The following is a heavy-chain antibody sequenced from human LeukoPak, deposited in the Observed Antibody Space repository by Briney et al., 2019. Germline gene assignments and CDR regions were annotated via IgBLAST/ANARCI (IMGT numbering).Heavy chain of an antibody. J-gene: IGHJ4*02. CDR1: GFTVRTHS. CDR3: AKDRRWYLAGTFDY. CDR2: ISGSGGST. Sequence: GGSLRPSCAASGFTVRTHSMSWVRQAPGKGLEWVSAISGSGGSTYYADSVKGRFTISRDNSKNTLYLQMNSLRAEDTAVYYCAKDRRWYLAGTFDYWGQGTLVTVSS. D-gene: IGHD6-19*01. V-gene: IGHV3-23*01.